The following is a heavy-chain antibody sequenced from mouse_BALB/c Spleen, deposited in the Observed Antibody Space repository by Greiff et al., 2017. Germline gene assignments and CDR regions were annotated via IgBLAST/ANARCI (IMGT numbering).Heavy chain of an antibody. CDR2: ISNGGGST. V-gene: IGHV5-12-2*01. D-gene: IGHD1-1*01. CDR1: GFTFSSYT. Sequence: EVKLVESGGGLVQPGGSLKLSCAASGFTFSSYTMSWVRQTPEKRLEWVAYISNGGGSTYYPDTVKGRFTISRDNAKNTLYLQMSSLKSEDTAMYYCARSIYYYGSSYERFHAMDYWGQGTSVTVSS. J-gene: IGHJ4*01. CDR3: ARSIYYYGSSYERFHAMDY.